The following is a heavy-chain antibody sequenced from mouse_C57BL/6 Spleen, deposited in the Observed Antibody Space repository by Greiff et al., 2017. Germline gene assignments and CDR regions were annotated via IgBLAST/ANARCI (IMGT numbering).Heavy chain of an antibody. Sequence: QVQLQQSGAELVKPGASVKISCKASGYAFSSYWMNWVKQRPGKGLEWIGQIYPGNGDTNYNGKFKGKATLTADKSSSTAYMQLSSLTYEDSAVYFCARETARATDYWGQGTTLTVSS. CDR2: IYPGNGDT. V-gene: IGHV1-80*01. D-gene: IGHD3-2*01. J-gene: IGHJ2*01. CDR3: ARETARATDY. CDR1: GYAFSSYW.